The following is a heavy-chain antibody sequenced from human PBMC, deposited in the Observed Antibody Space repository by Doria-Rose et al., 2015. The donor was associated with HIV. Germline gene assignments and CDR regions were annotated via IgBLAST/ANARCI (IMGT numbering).Heavy chain of an antibody. CDR2: IHYSGRT. D-gene: IGHD2-21*02. CDR1: GGSINSYY. J-gene: IGHJ4*02. V-gene: IGHV4-59*01. CDR3: ARGGLGDRFDY. Sequence: GPGLVKPSETLSLTCTVSGGSINSYYWSWIRQPPGKGLEWKGYIHYSGRTNYNPSLKSRVTISLDKSKNQFPLKLSSVSAADPAVYYCARGGLGDRFDYWGQGTLVTVSS.